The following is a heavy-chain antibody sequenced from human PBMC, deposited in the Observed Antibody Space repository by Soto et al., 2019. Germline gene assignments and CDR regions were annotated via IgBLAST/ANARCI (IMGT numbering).Heavy chain of an antibody. CDR2: INHSGST. CDR1: GVSISSSSYY. J-gene: IGHJ4*02. CDR3: ARASSSSSFDY. D-gene: IGHD6-6*01. V-gene: IGHV4-39*07. Sequence: SETLSLTCTVSGVSISSSSYYWGWIRQPPGKGLEWIGGINHSGSTNYNPSLKSRVTISVDTSKNQFSLKLSSVTAADTAVYYCARASSSSSFDYWGQGTLVTVSS.